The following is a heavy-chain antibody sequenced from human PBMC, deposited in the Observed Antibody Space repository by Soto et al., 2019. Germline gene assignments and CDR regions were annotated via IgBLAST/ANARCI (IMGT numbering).Heavy chain of an antibody. D-gene: IGHD6-19*01. CDR3: GRDWLAIDS. V-gene: IGHV3-33*01. CDR1: GFSFNSYG. J-gene: IGHJ4*02. CDR2: IWYDGSNK. Sequence: QVQLVESGGGVVQPGRSLRLSCAASGFSFNSYGMHWVRQAPGEGLEWVAVIWYDGSNKYYADSAKGRFTISRDNSKNTLYLQMNTLRAEDTAVYYCGRDWLAIDSWGQGTLVTVSS.